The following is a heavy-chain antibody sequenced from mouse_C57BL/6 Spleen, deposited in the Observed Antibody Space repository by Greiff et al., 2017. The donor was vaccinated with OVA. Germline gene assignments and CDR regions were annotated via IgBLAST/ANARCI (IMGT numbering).Heavy chain of an antibody. V-gene: IGHV1-58*01. D-gene: IGHD1-1*01. CDR2: IYIGNGYT. Sequence: VQLKESGAELVRPGSSVKMSCKTSGYTFTSYGINWVKQRPGQGLEWIGYIYIGNGYTEYNEKFKGKATLTSDTSSSTAYMQLSSLTSEDSAIYFCARSAYGSSYGYFDVWGTGTTVTVSS. CDR1: GYTFTSYG. CDR3: ARSAYGSSYGYFDV. J-gene: IGHJ1*03.